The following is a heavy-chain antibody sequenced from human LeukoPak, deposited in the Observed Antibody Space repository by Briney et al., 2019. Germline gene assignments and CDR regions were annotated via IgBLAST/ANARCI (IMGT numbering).Heavy chain of an antibody. CDR1: GFTFSSYA. CDR2: ISSSYGNT. J-gene: IGHJ2*01. Sequence: GGSLRLSCAASGFTFSSYAMHWVRQAPGKGLEWVSVISSSYGNTYYADSVKGRFTISRDNSKNTLYLQMNSLRVEDTAVYYCAKDAGYGSGSYEYWYFDLWGRGTLVTVSS. D-gene: IGHD3-10*01. CDR3: AKDAGYGSGSYEYWYFDL. V-gene: IGHV3-23*01.